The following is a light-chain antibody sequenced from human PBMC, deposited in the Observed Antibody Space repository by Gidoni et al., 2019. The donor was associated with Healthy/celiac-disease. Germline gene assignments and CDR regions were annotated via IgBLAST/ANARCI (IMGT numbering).Light chain of an antibody. Sequence: QPALTQPPPPPGPPDQPVPTPCTGTSSDVGGYNSVSWYQKHPGKAPKLIIYEVSTRPSGVPARFFGSKSGNTASLTVSELQAEDEADYYCSSYAGSIIVVFGGGTKLTVL. V-gene: IGLV2-8*01. J-gene: IGLJ2*01. CDR1: SSDVGGYNS. CDR3: SSYAGSIIVV. CDR2: EVS.